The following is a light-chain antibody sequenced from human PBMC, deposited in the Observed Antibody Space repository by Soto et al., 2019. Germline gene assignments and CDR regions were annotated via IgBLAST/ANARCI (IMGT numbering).Light chain of an antibody. CDR3: SSYTSRSTLV. Sequence: QSALTQPASVSGSPGQSITISCTGTSSDVGGYNYVSWYQQHPGKAPKLMIYDVSNRPSGVSNRFSGSKSGNTASLTISGLQAEDEADSYCSSYTSRSTLVFGGGTKVTVL. CDR1: SSDVGGYNY. J-gene: IGLJ2*01. V-gene: IGLV2-14*01. CDR2: DVS.